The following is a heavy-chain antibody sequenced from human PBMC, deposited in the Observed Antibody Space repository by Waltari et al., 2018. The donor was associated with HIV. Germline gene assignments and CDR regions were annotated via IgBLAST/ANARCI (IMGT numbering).Heavy chain of an antibody. CDR2: ISRSSSSI. V-gene: IGHV3-48*01. CDR3: ARDINGGWGY. J-gene: IGHJ4*02. Sequence: EVQLVESGGGLVQPGGSLRLSCAASGFTFSNYTMNWVLQGPGKGLEWVSYISRSSSSIFYADSVKGRFTISRDNAKNSLYLQMNSLRVEDTAVYYCARDINGGWGYWGQGTLVTVAS. CDR1: GFTFSNYT. D-gene: IGHD7-27*01.